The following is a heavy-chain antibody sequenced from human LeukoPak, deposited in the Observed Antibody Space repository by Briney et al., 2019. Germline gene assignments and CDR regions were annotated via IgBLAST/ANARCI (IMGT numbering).Heavy chain of an antibody. CDR1: GGSISSYY. D-gene: IGHD3-10*01. CDR2: IYYSGST. Sequence: SETLSLTCTVSGGSISSYYWSWIRQPPGKGLEWIGYIYYSGSTNYNPSLKSRVTISVDTSKNQFSLKLSSVTAADTAVYYCAREALLLWFGELSAFDYWGQGTLVTVSS. CDR3: AREALLLWFGELSAFDY. V-gene: IGHV4-59*12. J-gene: IGHJ4*02.